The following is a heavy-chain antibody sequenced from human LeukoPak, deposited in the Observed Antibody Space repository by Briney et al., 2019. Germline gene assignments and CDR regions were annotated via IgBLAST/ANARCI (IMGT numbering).Heavy chain of an antibody. CDR3: AKAMTTVTSSDY. J-gene: IGHJ4*02. D-gene: IGHD4-17*01. V-gene: IGHV3-23*01. CDR1: GFSFSSYA. Sequence: GGSLRLSCAASGFSFSSYAMSWVRQAPGKGLEWVSDLSGSGGSTYYADSVKGRFTISRDNSENTLYLQMNRLRAEDTAVYYCAKAMTTVTSSDYWGQGTLVTVSS. CDR2: LSGSGGST.